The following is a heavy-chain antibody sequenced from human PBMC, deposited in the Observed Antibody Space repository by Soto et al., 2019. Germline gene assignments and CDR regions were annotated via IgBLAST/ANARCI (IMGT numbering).Heavy chain of an antibody. D-gene: IGHD2-21*01. J-gene: IGHJ4*02. CDR1: GFSFSSYG. Sequence: QVQLVESGGGVVQPGRSLRLSCAASGFSFSSYGIHWVRQAPGKGLEWVAVIWYDGSNEYYADSVKGRFSISRDNSKSTVFLQRNRLGAEDTAVYYWAKDRGGGAVVPDYWGQGTLVTVSS. V-gene: IGHV3-33*06. CDR3: AKDRGGGAVVPDY. CDR2: IWYDGSNE.